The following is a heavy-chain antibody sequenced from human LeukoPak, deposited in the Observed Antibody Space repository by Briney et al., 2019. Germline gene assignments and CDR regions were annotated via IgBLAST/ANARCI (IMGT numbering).Heavy chain of an antibody. CDR3: ASGLVATWAHDY. V-gene: IGHV4-38-2*02. Sequence: SETLSLTCTVSGYSISSGYYWGWIRQPPGKGLEWIGSIYHSGSTYYNPSLKSRVTISVDTSKDQFSLKLSSETAADTAVYYCASGLVATWAHDYWGQGTLVTVSS. CDR1: GYSISSGYY. J-gene: IGHJ4*02. CDR2: IYHSGST. D-gene: IGHD5-12*01.